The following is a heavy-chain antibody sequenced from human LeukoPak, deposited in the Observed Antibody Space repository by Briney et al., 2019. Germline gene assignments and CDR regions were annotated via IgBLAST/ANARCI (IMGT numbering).Heavy chain of an antibody. Sequence: PGGSLRLSCVASGFTFSRYWMSWVRQAPGKGLEWVANIKQDGSEIYYVESVRGRFTISRDNAKNSLYLQMNSLRAEDTAAYYCARAHFWGQGTLVTVSS. CDR1: GFTFSRYW. CDR3: ARAHF. CDR2: IKQDGSEI. V-gene: IGHV3-7*01. J-gene: IGHJ4*02.